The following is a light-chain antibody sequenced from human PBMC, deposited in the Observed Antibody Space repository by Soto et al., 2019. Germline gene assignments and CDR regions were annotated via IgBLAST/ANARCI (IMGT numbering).Light chain of an antibody. Sequence: EIVLTQSPATLSLSPGERATLSCRASQSVSTFLAWYQQKPGQAPRLLIYDASNRATGIPARFSGSGSGTDLTLTISSLEPEDFAVYYCQQRSNWPRGTFGQGTKLEL. CDR3: QQRSNWPRGT. CDR1: QSVSTF. J-gene: IGKJ2*02. V-gene: IGKV3-11*01. CDR2: DAS.